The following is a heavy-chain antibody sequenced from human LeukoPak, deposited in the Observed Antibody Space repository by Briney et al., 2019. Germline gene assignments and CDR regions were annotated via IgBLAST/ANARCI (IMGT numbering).Heavy chain of an antibody. V-gene: IGHV1-18*01. Sequence: ASVTVSCKASGYTFTSHGISWVRQAPGQGLEWMGWISAYNGNTNYAQKLQGRVTMTTDTSTSTAYMELRSLRSDDTAVYYCARLRYSSGWYPAGFDYWGQGTLVTVSS. J-gene: IGHJ4*02. CDR1: GYTFTSHG. CDR3: ARLRYSSGWYPAGFDY. CDR2: ISAYNGNT. D-gene: IGHD6-19*01.